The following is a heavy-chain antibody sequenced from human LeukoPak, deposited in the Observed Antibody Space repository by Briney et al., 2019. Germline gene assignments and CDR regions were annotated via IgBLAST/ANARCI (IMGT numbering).Heavy chain of an antibody. V-gene: IGHV3-49*04. Sequence: GGSLRLSCTASGFXFGDYAISWVRQAPGKGLEWVGFIRSKAYGGTTEYAASVKGRFTISRDDSKSIAYLQMNSLKTEDTAVYYCTRGYCSSTSCYAGWGDYWGQGTLVTVSS. CDR1: GFXFGDYA. CDR2: IRSKAYGGTT. J-gene: IGHJ4*02. D-gene: IGHD2-2*01. CDR3: TRGYCSSTSCYAGWGDY.